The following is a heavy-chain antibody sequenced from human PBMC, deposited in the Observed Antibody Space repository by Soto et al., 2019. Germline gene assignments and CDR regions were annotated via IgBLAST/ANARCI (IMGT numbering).Heavy chain of an antibody. Sequence: PSETLSLTCAVSGGSPSGGVSPGNWIRQPPGKALEWIGYIYDNGNTYYNPSLKSRVTISVARSKNQFSLNLTSVTAADTAVYFCARVGGWFDPWGQGTLVTVSS. V-gene: IGHV4-30-2*01. J-gene: IGHJ5*02. D-gene: IGHD3-16*01. CDR3: ARVGGWFDP. CDR1: GGSPSGGVSP. CDR2: IYDNGNT.